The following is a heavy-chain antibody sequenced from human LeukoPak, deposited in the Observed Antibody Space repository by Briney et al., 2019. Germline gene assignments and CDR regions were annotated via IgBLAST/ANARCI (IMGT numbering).Heavy chain of an antibody. CDR2: INPSGGST. CDR1: GYTFTSYY. J-gene: IGHJ3*02. D-gene: IGHD2-2*01. CDR3: ARGDAGYCSSTSCQDAFDI. V-gene: IGHV1-46*01. Sequence: GASVKVSCKASGYTFTSYYMHWVRQAPGQGLEWMGIINPSGGSTSYAQKFQGRVTMTRDMSTSTVYMELSSLRSEDTAVYYCARGDAGYCSSTSCQDAFDIWGQGTMVTVSS.